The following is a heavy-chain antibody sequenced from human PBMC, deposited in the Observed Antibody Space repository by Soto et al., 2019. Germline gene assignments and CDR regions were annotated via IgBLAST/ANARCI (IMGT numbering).Heavy chain of an antibody. Sequence: QVQLVQSGAEVKKPGASVKVSCKASGYTFTSYGISWVRHAPGQGLEWMGWISAYNGNTNYAQKLQGRVTMTTDTSTSTAYMELRSLRSDDTAVYYCARNDPGRGITIFLSYWGQGTLVTVSS. V-gene: IGHV1-18*01. J-gene: IGHJ4*02. CDR1: GYTFTSYG. CDR3: ARNDPGRGITIFLSY. D-gene: IGHD3-9*01. CDR2: ISAYNGNT.